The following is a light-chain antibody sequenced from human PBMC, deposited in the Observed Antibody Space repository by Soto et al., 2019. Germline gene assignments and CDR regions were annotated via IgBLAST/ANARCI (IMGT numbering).Light chain of an antibody. J-gene: IGKJ2*02. CDR1: QSISTW. V-gene: IGKV1-5*03. CDR3: QQYETYCT. CDR2: KAS. Sequence: DIQMTQSPSTLSASVGDRVTITCRASQSISTWLAWYQQKPGKAPKLLIYKASSVESGVPSRFTGSGSGTEFTLTISSLQPDDCATYYCQQYETYCTFGQGTKLEIE.